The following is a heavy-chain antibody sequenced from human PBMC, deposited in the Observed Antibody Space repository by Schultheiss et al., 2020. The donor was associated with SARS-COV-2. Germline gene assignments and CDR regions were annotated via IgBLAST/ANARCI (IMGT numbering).Heavy chain of an antibody. Sequence: GASLKISCAASGFTFSSYWMSWVRQAPGKGLEWVANIKQDGSEKYYVDSVKGRFTISRDNAKNSLYLQMNSLRAEDTAVYYCARALRTYYYGSGTNWFDPWGQGTLVTVSS. J-gene: IGHJ5*02. CDR1: GFTFSSYW. D-gene: IGHD3-10*01. V-gene: IGHV3-7*01. CDR3: ARALRTYYYGSGTNWFDP. CDR2: IKQDGSEK.